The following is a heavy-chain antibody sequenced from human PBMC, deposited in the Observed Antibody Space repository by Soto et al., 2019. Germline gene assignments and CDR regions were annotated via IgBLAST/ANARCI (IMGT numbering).Heavy chain of an antibody. J-gene: IGHJ4*02. V-gene: IGHV3-48*03. D-gene: IGHD6-13*01. CDR2: ISSSGSTI. CDR3: AGGGQQLAPLDY. CDR1: GFTFSSYE. Sequence: GSLRLSCAASGFTFSSYEMNWVRQAPGKGLEWVSYISSSGSTIYYADSVKGRFTISRDNAKNSLYLQMNSLRAEDTAVYYCAGGGQQLAPLDYWGQGTLVTVSS.